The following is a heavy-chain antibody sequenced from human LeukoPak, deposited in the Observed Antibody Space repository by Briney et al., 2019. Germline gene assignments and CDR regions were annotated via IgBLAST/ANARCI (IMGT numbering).Heavy chain of an antibody. Sequence: GASVKVSCKASGYTFTSYGISWVRXXPGQGLXWMGWISAYNGNTNYAQKLQGRVTMTTDTSTSTAYMELRSLRSDDTAVYYCARIGGCSSTSCYVGDWFDPWGQGTLVTVSS. CDR2: ISAYNGNT. CDR1: GYTFTSYG. D-gene: IGHD2-2*01. CDR3: ARIGGCSSTSCYVGDWFDP. J-gene: IGHJ5*02. V-gene: IGHV1-18*01.